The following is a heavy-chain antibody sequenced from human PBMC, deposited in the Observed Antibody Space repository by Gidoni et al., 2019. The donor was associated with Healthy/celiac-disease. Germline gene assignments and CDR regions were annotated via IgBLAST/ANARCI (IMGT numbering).Heavy chain of an antibody. V-gene: IGHV4-39*01. Sequence: QLQLQESGPGLVKPSETLYPTCTVSGRSLSSSSYYWGWIRQPPGKGLEWIGSIYYSGSTYYNPSLKSRVTISVDTSKNQFSLKLSSVTAADTAVYYCARLGNSGSYGNWYFDLWGRGTLVTVSS. CDR3: ARLGNSGSYGNWYFDL. CDR1: GRSLSSSSYY. CDR2: IYYSGST. D-gene: IGHD1-26*01. J-gene: IGHJ2*01.